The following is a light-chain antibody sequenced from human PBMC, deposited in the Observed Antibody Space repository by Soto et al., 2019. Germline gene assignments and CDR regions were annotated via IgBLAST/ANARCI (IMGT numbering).Light chain of an antibody. V-gene: IGLV3-25*03. CDR3: QSADSSGSYPWV. J-gene: IGLJ3*02. Sequence: SYELTQPPSVSVSPGQTARITCSGDGLRKQYAYWYQQKPGQAPVLVIYKDSERPSGIPERFSGSTSGTIVTLTISGVQAEDEADYYCQSADSSGSYPWVFGGGTQLTVL. CDR2: KDS. CDR1: GLRKQY.